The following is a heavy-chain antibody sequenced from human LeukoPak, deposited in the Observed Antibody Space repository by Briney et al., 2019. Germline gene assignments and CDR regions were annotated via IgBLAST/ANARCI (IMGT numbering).Heavy chain of an antibody. CDR1: GYTFTGYY. CDR3: ARYLRGTSQFYFDY. Sequence: ASVKVSCKASGYTFTGYYMHWVRQAPGQGLEWMAWINPDSGGTNFAQKFQGRVTMTRDTSISTAYMELSRLRSDDTAVYYCARYLRGTSQFYFDYWGQGTLVTVSS. V-gene: IGHV1-2*02. J-gene: IGHJ4*02. D-gene: IGHD1-7*01. CDR2: INPDSGGT.